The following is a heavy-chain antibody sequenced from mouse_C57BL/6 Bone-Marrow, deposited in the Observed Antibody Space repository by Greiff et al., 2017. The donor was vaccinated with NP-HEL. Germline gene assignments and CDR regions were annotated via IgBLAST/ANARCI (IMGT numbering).Heavy chain of an antibody. J-gene: IGHJ3*01. D-gene: IGHD1-1*01. CDR1: GFNIKDDY. CDR2: IDPENGDT. CDR3: TDYGFAY. V-gene: IGHV14-4*01. Sequence: EVQLQQSGAELVRPGASVKLSCTASGFNIKDDYMHWVKQRPEQGLEWIGWIDPENGDTEYASKFQGKATITADTSSKTAYLQLSSLTSEDTAVDYCTDYGFAYWGQGTLVTVSA.